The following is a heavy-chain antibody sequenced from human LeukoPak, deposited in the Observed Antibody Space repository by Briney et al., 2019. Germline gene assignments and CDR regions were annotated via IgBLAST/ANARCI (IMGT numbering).Heavy chain of an antibody. D-gene: IGHD3-22*01. V-gene: IGHV3-7*01. CDR2: IKQDGSEK. J-gene: IGHJ4*02. CDR1: GFTFSSYW. Sequence: GGSLRLSCAASGFTFSSYWMSWVRQAPGKGLEWVANIKQDGSEKYYADSVKGRFTISRDNSKNTLYLQMNSLRAEDTAVYYCAKDAVVLRYDSSGLFDYWGQGTLVTVSS. CDR3: AKDAVVLRYDSSGLFDY.